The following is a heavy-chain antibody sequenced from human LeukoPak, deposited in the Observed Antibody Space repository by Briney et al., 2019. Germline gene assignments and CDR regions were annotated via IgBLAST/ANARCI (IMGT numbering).Heavy chain of an antibody. V-gene: IGHV1-2*02. J-gene: IGHJ4*02. CDR1: GYTFSGFY. D-gene: IGHD3-10*01. CDR2: INPNSGGT. Sequence: ASLKVSCKASGYTFSGFYIYWVRQAPGQGLEWMGWINPNSGGTNYAQKFQGRVTMTRDTSISTAYMELSRLRSDDTAVYYCAREHGSGSYPTMADWGQGTLVTVSS. CDR3: AREHGSGSYPTMAD.